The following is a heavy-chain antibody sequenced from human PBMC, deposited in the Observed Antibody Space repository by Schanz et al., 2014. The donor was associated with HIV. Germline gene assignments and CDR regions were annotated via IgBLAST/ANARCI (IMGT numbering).Heavy chain of an antibody. J-gene: IGHJ4*02. CDR3: AREMGAYGLYSFDH. CDR2: KSYDGSYK. D-gene: IGHD1-26*01. CDR1: GFTFSLFA. Sequence: QVQLGESGGGVVQPGRSLRLSCAGNGFTFSLFAIHWVRQAPGKGLEWVTIKSYDGSYKYYADSVKGRFTISRDNSKNTVYLQMNSLTAEDTAMYYCAREMGAYGLYSFDHWGQGTLVTVSS. V-gene: IGHV3-30-3*01.